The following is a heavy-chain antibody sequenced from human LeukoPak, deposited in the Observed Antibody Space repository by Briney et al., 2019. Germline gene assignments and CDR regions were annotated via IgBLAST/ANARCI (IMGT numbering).Heavy chain of an antibody. CDR1: GGTFSSYA. D-gene: IGHD2-8*01. Sequence: ASVKVSCKASGGTFSSYAISWVRQAPGQGLEWKGGIIPIFGTANYAQKFQGRVTITTDESTSTAYMELSSLRSEDTAVYYCAGTPVLMVYATFDYWGQGTLVTVSS. CDR2: IIPIFGTA. J-gene: IGHJ4*02. V-gene: IGHV1-69*05. CDR3: AGTPVLMVYATFDY.